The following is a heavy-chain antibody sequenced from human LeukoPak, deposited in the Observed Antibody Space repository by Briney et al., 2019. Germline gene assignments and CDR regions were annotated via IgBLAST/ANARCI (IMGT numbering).Heavy chain of an antibody. V-gene: IGHV3-23*01. CDR3: TKDQGLLWFGELNV. J-gene: IGHJ6*03. CDR2: ISGSGGRT. CDR1: GFTFSSHA. D-gene: IGHD3-10*01. Sequence: PGGALRLPSAASGFTFSSHAMSWVRQAPGKGLEWVSAISGSGGRTYYADSVKGRFTSSRDNSKNMVSLQMNSMRAEDTAVYYCTKDQGLLWFGELNVWGKGATVTVSS.